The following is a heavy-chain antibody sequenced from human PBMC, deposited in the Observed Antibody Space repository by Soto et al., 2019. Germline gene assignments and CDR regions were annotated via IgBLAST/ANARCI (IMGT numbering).Heavy chain of an antibody. J-gene: IGHJ5*02. CDR1: GFSFSNYA. D-gene: IGHD1-7*01. CDR2: ISDSGGSA. V-gene: IGHV3-23*01. CDR3: ATETGTTPSHFVP. Sequence: EMQLLESGGGLVQPGGSLRFSCAASGFSFSNYAMSWVRQAPGRGLEWVSSISDSGGSASYADSVKGRFTISRENSRNTLFLKRNSLRAEDTALYYCATETGTTPSHFVPWGQGTLVTVSS.